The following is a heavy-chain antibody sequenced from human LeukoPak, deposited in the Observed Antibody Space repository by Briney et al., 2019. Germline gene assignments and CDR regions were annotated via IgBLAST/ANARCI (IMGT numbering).Heavy chain of an antibody. Sequence: VASVKVSCKASGYTFTSYGISWVRQAPGQGLEWMGWISAYNGNTNYAQKLQGRVTMTEDTSTDTAYMELSSLRSEDTAVYYCATGENGPHLDYWGQGTLVTVSS. CDR3: ATGENGPHLDY. J-gene: IGHJ4*02. CDR2: ISAYNGNT. V-gene: IGHV1-18*01. CDR1: GYTFTSYG.